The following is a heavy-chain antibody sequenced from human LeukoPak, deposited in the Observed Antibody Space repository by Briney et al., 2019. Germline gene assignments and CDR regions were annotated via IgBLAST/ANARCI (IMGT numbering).Heavy chain of an antibody. V-gene: IGHV3-21*01. CDR3: ARESGSGLRDFDY. D-gene: IGHD3-10*01. CDR2: ISSSSYI. Sequence: PGGSLRLSCAASGFTFSSYSMNWVRQAPGKGLEWVSSISSSSYIYYADSVKGRFTISRDNAKNSLYLQMNSLRAEDTAVYYCARESGSGLRDFDYWGQGTLVTVSS. CDR1: GFTFSSYS. J-gene: IGHJ4*02.